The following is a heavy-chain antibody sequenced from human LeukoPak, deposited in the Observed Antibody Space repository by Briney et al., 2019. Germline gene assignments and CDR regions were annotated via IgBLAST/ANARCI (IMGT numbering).Heavy chain of an antibody. D-gene: IGHD6-19*01. CDR1: GFNFRDHW. CDR2: IKNDGSET. V-gene: IGHV3-7*03. CDR3: VKNDGWFHLAQ. Sequence: PGGSLRLSCAVSGFNFRDHWMDWVRQAPGKGLEWVGHIKNDGSETYYLDSLKGRFSISRDNTNNALYLQMNSLRVEDTAVYYSVKNDGWFHLAQWGQGTLVTVSS. J-gene: IGHJ4*02.